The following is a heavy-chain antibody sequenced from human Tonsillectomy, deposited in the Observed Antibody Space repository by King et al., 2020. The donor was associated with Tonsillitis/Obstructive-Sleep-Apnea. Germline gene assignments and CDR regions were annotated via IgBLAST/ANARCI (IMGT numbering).Heavy chain of an antibody. Sequence: VQLVESGGGLVQPGGSLRLSCAASGFTFSSYAMSWVRQAPGKGLEWVSAISGSGGSTYYADSVKGRFTISRDNSKNTLYLQMNSLRAEDTAVYYCAKVSWAIRVVAGYFQHWGQGTLVTVSS. CDR3: AKVSWAIRVVAGYFQH. CDR1: GFTFSSYA. J-gene: IGHJ1*01. CDR2: ISGSGGST. D-gene: IGHD3-9*01. V-gene: IGHV3-23*04.